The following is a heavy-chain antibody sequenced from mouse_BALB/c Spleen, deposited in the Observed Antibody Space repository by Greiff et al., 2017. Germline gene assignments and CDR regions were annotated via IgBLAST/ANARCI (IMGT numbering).Heavy chain of an antibody. CDR2: ISSGGGST. CDR1: GFAFSSYD. J-gene: IGHJ4*01. D-gene: IGHD2-1*01. Sequence: EVQRVESGGGLVKPGGSLKLSCAASGFAFSSYDMSWVRQTPEKRLEWVAYISSGGGSTYYPDTVKGRFTITRDNAKNTLYLQMSSLKSEDTAMYYCARLYGNYAMDYWGQGTSVTVSS. CDR3: ARLYGNYAMDY. V-gene: IGHV5-12-1*01.